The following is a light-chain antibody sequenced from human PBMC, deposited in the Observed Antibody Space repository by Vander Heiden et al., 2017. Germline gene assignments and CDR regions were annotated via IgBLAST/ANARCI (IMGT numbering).Light chain of an antibody. CDR3: QQYNSYPG. CDR1: QSISSW. V-gene: IGKV1-5*03. Sequence: DIQMTQSSSTLSASVGDRVTITCRASQSISSWLAWYQQKPGKAPKLLIYKASSLESGVPSRFSGSGSGTEFTLTISSLQPDDFATYYCQQYNSYPGFGQGTKVEIK. CDR2: KAS. J-gene: IGKJ1*01.